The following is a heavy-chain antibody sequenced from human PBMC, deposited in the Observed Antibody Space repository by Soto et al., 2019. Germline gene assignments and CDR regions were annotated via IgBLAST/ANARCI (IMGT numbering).Heavy chain of an antibody. CDR1: GYSFTSYW. CDR2: IYPGDSDT. J-gene: IGHJ6*02. V-gene: IGHV5-51*01. CDR3: ARHYYYDSSGYYYYYGMDV. Sequence: PGESLKISCKGSGYSFTSYWIGWVRQMPGKGLEWMGIIYPGDSDTRYSPSFQGQVTISADKSISTAYLQWSSLKASDTAMYYCARHYYYDSSGYYYYYGMDVWGQGTTVTVSS. D-gene: IGHD3-22*01.